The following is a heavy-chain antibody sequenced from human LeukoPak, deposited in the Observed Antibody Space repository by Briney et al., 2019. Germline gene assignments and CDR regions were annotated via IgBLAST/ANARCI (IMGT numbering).Heavy chain of an antibody. J-gene: IGHJ4*02. CDR3: AKSESSVTTFFDY. V-gene: IGHV3-23*01. Sequence: GGSLRLSCAASGFTFSSYAMSWVRQAPGRGLEWLSSVSGSGGSSYFADSVKGRFTFSRDNSKITLYLQINSLRADDTAVYYCAKSESSVTTFFDYWGQGTLVTVSS. CDR1: GFTFSSYA. CDR2: VSGSGGSS. D-gene: IGHD4-17*01.